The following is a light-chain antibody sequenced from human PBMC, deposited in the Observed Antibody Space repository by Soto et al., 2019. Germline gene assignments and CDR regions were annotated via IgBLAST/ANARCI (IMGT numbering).Light chain of an antibody. Sequence: QSVLTQPPSVSGAPGQRVTISCTGSSSNIGAGYDVHWYRHLPGTAPKLLIYGNTNRPSGVPDRFSGSKSGTSASLAITGLQAEDEADYYCQSYDNSLSTSVVFGGGTKLTVL. CDR3: QSYDNSLSTSVV. CDR1: SSNIGAGYD. V-gene: IGLV1-40*01. J-gene: IGLJ2*01. CDR2: GNT.